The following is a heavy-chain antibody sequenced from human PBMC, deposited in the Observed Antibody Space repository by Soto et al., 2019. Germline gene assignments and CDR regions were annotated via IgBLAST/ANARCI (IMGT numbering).Heavy chain of an antibody. Sequence: QVQLVESGGGVVQPGRSLRLSCAASGFSFSTYAMHWVRQAPGKGLEWVAVISYDGSNKNYADSVKGRFTISRDNSKNKLYLQMNSLRADETAVYYCARDRGYCISTSCYGGAYYYGMDVWGQGTTVTVSS. CDR1: GFSFSTYA. CDR3: ARDRGYCISTSCYGGAYYYGMDV. V-gene: IGHV3-30-3*01. CDR2: ISYDGSNK. D-gene: IGHD2-2*01. J-gene: IGHJ6*02.